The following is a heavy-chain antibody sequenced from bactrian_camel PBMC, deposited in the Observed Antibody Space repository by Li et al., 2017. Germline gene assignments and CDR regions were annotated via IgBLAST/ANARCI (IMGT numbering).Heavy chain of an antibody. Sequence: HVQLVESGGGLVQPGGSLRLSCEASGFTFSTYVMNWVRQAPGKGLEWVSSIHGDGDRTYYSDSVKGRFTISRDNAKNTVYLRMNSLKTEDTGVYYCAAGPYSSLMYAYGMLSRRAYRFWGQGTQVTVS. D-gene: IGHD2*01. CDR3: AAGPYSSLMYAYGMLSRRAYRF. J-gene: IGHJ4*01. CDR1: GFTFSTYV. V-gene: IGHV3-2*01. CDR2: IHGDGDRT.